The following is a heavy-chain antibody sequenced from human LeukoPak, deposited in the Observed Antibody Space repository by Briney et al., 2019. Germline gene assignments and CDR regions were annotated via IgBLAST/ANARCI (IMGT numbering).Heavy chain of an antibody. CDR1: GGSISGYY. CDR2: IYYSGST. CDR3: ARDSPLNYYFDY. V-gene: IGHV4-59*01. Sequence: SETLSLTCTVSGGSISGYYWSWIRQPPGKGLEWIGYIYYSGSTNYNPSLKSRVTISVDTSKNQFSLKLSSVTAADTAVYYCARDSPLNYYFDYWGQGTLVTVSS. J-gene: IGHJ4*02.